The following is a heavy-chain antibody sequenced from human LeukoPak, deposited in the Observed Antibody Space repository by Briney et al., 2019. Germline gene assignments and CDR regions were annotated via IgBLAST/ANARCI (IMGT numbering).Heavy chain of an antibody. J-gene: IGHJ4*02. CDR1: GFTFSSYA. CDR2: IYSGGST. CDR3: ARDRLDSSGYYYGGYYFDY. V-gene: IGHV3-66*01. Sequence: GGSLRLSCAASGFTFSSYAMHWVRQAPGKGLEWVSVIYSGGSTYYADSVKGRFTISRDNSKNTLYLQMNSLRAEDTAVYYCARDRLDSSGYYYGGYYFDYWGQGTLVTVSS. D-gene: IGHD3-22*01.